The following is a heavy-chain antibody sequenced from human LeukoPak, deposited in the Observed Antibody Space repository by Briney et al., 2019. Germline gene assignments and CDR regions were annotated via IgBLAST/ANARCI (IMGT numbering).Heavy chain of an antibody. J-gene: IGHJ4*02. CDR3: AKDLRYYSPTIDF. Sequence: QAGGSLRLSCTASGFTFSSYGMSWVRQAPGKGLEWVSAIRSSGDTTSYTDSVKGRFTISRDNSKNTLYLQMNSLRAEDTAVYYCAKDLRYYSPTIDFWGQGTLVTVSS. CDR2: IRSSGDTT. D-gene: IGHD3-10*01. V-gene: IGHV3-23*01. CDR1: GFTFSSYG.